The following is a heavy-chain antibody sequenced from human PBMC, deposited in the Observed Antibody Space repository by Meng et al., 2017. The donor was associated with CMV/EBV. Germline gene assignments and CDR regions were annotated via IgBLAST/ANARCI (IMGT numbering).Heavy chain of an antibody. CDR2: IYTSGST. CDR1: GGSISSYY. D-gene: IGHD3-22*01. Sequence: SETLSLTCTVSGGSISSYYWSWIRQPAGKGLEWIGRIYTSGSTNYNPSLKSRVTMSVDTSKNQFSLKLSSVTAADTAVYYCAGDLYDSSGYPAYGMDVWGQGTTVTVSS. V-gene: IGHV4-4*07. J-gene: IGHJ6*02. CDR3: AGDLYDSSGYPAYGMDV.